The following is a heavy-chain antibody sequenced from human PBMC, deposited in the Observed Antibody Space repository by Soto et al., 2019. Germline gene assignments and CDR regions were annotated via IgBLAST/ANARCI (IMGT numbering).Heavy chain of an antibody. CDR1: GGSISSGGYY. CDR3: ARAYGGNSDLDFQH. CDR2: IYYSGST. J-gene: IGHJ1*01. D-gene: IGHD4-17*01. Sequence: TLSLTCTVSGGSISSGGYYWSWIRQHPGKGLEWIGYIYYSGSTYYNPSLKSRVTISVDTSKNQFSLKLSSVTAADTAVYYCARAYGGNSDLDFQHWGQGTLVTVSS. V-gene: IGHV4-31*03.